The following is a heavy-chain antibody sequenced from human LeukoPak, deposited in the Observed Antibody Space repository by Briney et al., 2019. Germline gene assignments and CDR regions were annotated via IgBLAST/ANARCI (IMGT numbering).Heavy chain of an antibody. CDR3: TTSAIADKYCSGGSCYSLQHYYYGMDV. CDR2: IKSKTDGGTT. J-gene: IGHJ6*02. CDR1: GFTFNTYS. Sequence: GGSLRLSCAASGFTFNTYSMNWVRQAPGKGLEWVGRIKSKTDGGTTDYAAPVKGRFTISRDDSKNTLYLQMNSLKTEDTAVYYCTTSAIADKYCSGGSCYSLQHYYYGMDVWGQGTTVTVSS. D-gene: IGHD2-15*01. V-gene: IGHV3-15*01.